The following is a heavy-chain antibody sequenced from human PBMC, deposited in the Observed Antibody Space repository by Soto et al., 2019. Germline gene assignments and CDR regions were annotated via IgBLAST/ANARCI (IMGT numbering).Heavy chain of an antibody. D-gene: IGHD3-22*01. CDR1: GGSISSYY. CDR2: IYYSGIT. J-gene: IGHJ5*02. Sequence: SETLSLTCTGSGGSISSYYCSWIRQPPWKGLEWIGYIYYSGITNYNPSLKSRVTISVDTSKNQFSLKLSSVTAADTAVYYCARDSLASTDPYYASSGYSRWFDPWGQGTLVTVSS. CDR3: ARDSLASTDPYYASSGYSRWFDP. V-gene: IGHV4-59*01.